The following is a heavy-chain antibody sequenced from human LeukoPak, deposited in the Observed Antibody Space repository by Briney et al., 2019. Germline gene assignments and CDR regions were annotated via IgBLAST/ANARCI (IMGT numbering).Heavy chain of an antibody. Sequence: GRSLRLSCAASGFTFDDYAMHWVRQAPGKGLEWVSGISWNSGSIGYADSVKGRFTISRDNAKNSLYLQMNSLRAEDTAVYYCARGGVDYWGQGTLVTVSS. D-gene: IGHD3-10*01. CDR3: ARGGVDY. V-gene: IGHV3-9*01. J-gene: IGHJ4*02. CDR2: ISWNSGSI. CDR1: GFTFDDYA.